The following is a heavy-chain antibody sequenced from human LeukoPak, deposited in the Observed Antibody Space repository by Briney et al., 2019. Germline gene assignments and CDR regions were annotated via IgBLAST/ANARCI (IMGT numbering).Heavy chain of an antibody. CDR3: ARQGTVHFDY. V-gene: IGHV4-59*08. CDR2: TYYSGST. CDR1: GGSISSYY. Sequence: KPSETLSLTRTVSGGSISSYYWSWIRQPPGKGLEWIGYTYYSGSTNYNPSLKSRVTISVDTSKNQFSLKLSSVTAADTAVYYCARQGTVHFDYWGQGTLVTVSS. J-gene: IGHJ4*02. D-gene: IGHD1/OR15-1a*01.